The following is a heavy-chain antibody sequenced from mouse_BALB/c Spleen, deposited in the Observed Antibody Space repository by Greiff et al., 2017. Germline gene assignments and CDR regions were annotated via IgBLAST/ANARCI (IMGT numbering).Heavy chain of an antibody. CDR2: ISCYNGAT. D-gene: IGHD2-12*01. CDR1: GYSFTGYY. Sequence: LVKTGASVTISCKASGYSFTGYYMHWVKQSHGKSLEWIGYISCYNGATSYNQKFKGKATFTVDTSSSTAYMQFNSLTSEDSAVYYCARGTTNYAMDDWGQGTSVTVSS. V-gene: IGHV1S34*01. CDR3: ARGTTNYAMDD. J-gene: IGHJ4*01.